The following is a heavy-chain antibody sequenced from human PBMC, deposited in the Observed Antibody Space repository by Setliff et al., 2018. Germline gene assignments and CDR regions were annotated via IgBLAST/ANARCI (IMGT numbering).Heavy chain of an antibody. Sequence: SETLSLTCTVSGGSIDSGDYYWNWIRQPPGKGLEWIGYIYFSGSTYYNPSLKSRVTLSLDTFKNQFSLKLNSVTAADTALYFCAREVAGTYHYFDPWGQGTLVTVSS. V-gene: IGHV4-30-4*08. CDR2: IYFSGST. J-gene: IGHJ5*02. CDR1: GGSIDSGDYY. D-gene: IGHD6-19*01. CDR3: AREVAGTYHYFDP.